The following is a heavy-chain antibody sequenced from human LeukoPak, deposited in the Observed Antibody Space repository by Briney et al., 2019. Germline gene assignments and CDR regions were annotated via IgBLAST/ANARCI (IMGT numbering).Heavy chain of an antibody. J-gene: IGHJ4*02. V-gene: IGHV3-7*01. CDR1: GFTFSGHW. D-gene: IGHD2/OR15-2a*01. Sequence: GGSLRLSCAGSGFTFSGHWMGWVRQAPGEGLEWLAIISQDGRDRNYLDSVKGRFTISRDNAENSVYLQMNTLRADDTAVYYCARDSDYFRFDYWGQGALVTVSS. CDR3: ARDSDYFRFDY. CDR2: ISQDGRDR.